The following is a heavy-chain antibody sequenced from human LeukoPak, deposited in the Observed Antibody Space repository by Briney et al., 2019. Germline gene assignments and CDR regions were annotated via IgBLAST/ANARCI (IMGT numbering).Heavy chain of an antibody. Sequence: GGSLRLSCAASGFSFSRDGLSWVRQAPGKGLEWVSDINWNGGSTGYVDSVKGRFTISRDNAKNSLYLQMNSLRAEDTALYYCARDCGGDCFSNDAFDIWGQGTMVTVSS. CDR2: INWNGGST. CDR1: GFSFSRDG. D-gene: IGHD2-21*02. J-gene: IGHJ3*02. V-gene: IGHV3-20*04. CDR3: ARDCGGDCFSNDAFDI.